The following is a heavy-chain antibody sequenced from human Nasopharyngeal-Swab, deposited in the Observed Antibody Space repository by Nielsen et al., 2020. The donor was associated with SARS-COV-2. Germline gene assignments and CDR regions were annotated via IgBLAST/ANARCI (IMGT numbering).Heavy chain of an antibody. D-gene: IGHD6-19*01. V-gene: IGHV1-46*01. CDR1: GYTFTSYY. CDR3: ARDPTLAVETETTYYYYGMDV. J-gene: IGHJ6*02. Sequence: ASVTVSCKASGYTFTSYYMHWMRQAPGQGLEWMGIINPSGGSTSYAQKFQGRVTMTRDTSTSTVYMELSSLRSEDTAVYYCARDPTLAVETETTYYYYGMDVWGQGTTVTVSS. CDR2: INPSGGST.